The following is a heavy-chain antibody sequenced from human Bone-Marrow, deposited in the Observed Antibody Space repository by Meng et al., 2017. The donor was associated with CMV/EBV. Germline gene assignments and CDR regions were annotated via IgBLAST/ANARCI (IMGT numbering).Heavy chain of an antibody. V-gene: IGHV1-69*02. CDR1: GGTFSSYT. CDR2: IIPILGIA. Sequence: SVKVSCKASGGTFSSYTISWVRQAPGQGLEWMGRIIPILGIANYAQKFQGRVTITADKSTSTAYMELRSLRSDDTAAYYCARGEGRITIFGVVIKGPLAYWGQGTLVTVSS. J-gene: IGHJ4*02. CDR3: ARGEGRITIFGVVIKGPLAY. D-gene: IGHD3-3*01.